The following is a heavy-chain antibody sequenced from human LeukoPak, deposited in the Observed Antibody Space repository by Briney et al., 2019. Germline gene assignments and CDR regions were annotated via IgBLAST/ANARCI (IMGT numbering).Heavy chain of an antibody. J-gene: IGHJ5*02. CDR2: ISSSSGNI. CDR1: GFTFSSYS. V-gene: IGHV3-48*01. Sequence: GGSLRLSCAASGFTFSSYSMNWVRQAPGKGLEWVSYISSSSGNILYADSVKGRFTISRDNAKSSLFLQMNSLRAEDTAVYYCAGDEAYSGTYAVTWGQGTLVTVSS. D-gene: IGHD1-26*01. CDR3: AGDEAYSGTYAVT.